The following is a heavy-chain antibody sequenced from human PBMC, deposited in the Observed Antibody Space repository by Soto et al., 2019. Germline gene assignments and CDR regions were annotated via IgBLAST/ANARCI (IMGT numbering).Heavy chain of an antibody. CDR3: ARDGPSSLTSYFDY. Sequence: ESGGGVVQPGMSLRLSCVASEVIFSNSAMHWVRQAPGKGLEWVAVVSFDGSLKYYADSVEGRFTISRDSSKNTLYLQMNSLRPEDTAVYYCARDGPSSLTSYFDYWGQGTLVTVSS. CDR2: VSFDGSLK. J-gene: IGHJ4*02. D-gene: IGHD2-2*01. V-gene: IGHV3-30*04. CDR1: EVIFSNSA.